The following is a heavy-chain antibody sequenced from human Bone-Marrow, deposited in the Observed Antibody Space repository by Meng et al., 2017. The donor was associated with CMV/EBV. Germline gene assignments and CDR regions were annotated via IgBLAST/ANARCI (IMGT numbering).Heavy chain of an antibody. J-gene: IGHJ5*02. CDR3: ARFSTSYYTIDL. CDR2: IYGGGRT. CDR1: GFSVSTNY. D-gene: IGHD3/OR15-3a*01. V-gene: IGHV3-53*01. Sequence: GESLKISCGASGFSVSTNYMSWVRQAPGKGLEWVSLIYGGGRTYYADSVKGRFTISRDNVKNSLYLQLNSLRAEDTAVYYCARFSTSYYTIDLWGQGTLVTVSS.